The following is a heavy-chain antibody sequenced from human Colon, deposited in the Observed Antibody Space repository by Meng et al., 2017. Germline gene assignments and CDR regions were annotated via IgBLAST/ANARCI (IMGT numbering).Heavy chain of an antibody. CDR3: AREVVVAGTRNWLDP. Sequence: VQLQDVGRGVVKHSWPLSPLCRVCGGSITNSDWWSWVRETIGKGLGWMWETYQNGRPNYSPSLKSRVTISVDKSKNKFSLNMTSVTAADTAVYYCAREVVVAGTRNWLDPWGQGILVTVSS. CDR2: TYQNGRP. V-gene: IGHV4-4*02. D-gene: IGHD6-19*01. J-gene: IGHJ5*02. CDR1: GGSITNSDW.